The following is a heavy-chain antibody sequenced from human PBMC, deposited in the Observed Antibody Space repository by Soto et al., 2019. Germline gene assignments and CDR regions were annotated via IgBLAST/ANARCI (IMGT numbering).Heavy chain of an antibody. J-gene: IGHJ4*02. Sequence: GGSLRLSCAASGFTFRNYGMNWVRQAPGKGLEWVSYIGLGSSTKYYADSVEGRFTISRDNAKNSLYLQMNSLRAEDTAVYYCARSPYYYDSSNYYGYWGQGTLVTVSS. V-gene: IGHV3-48*01. CDR1: GFTFRNYG. CDR2: IGLGSSTK. D-gene: IGHD3-22*01. CDR3: ARSPYYYDSSNYYGY.